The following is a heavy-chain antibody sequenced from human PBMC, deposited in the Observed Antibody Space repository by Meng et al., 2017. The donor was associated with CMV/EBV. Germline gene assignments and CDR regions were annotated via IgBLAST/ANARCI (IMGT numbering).Heavy chain of an antibody. CDR1: GVSISSSSYY. V-gene: IGHV4-39*01. CDR2: IYYSGST. J-gene: IGHJ4*02. CDR3: ARPHYANYFDY. D-gene: IGHD4-17*01. Sequence: GSLRLSCTVSGVSISSSSYYWGWIRPPPGKGLEWIGSIYYSGSTYYNPSRKSRVTISVDTSKNQFSLKLSSVTAADTAVYYCARPHYANYFDYWGQGTLVTVSS.